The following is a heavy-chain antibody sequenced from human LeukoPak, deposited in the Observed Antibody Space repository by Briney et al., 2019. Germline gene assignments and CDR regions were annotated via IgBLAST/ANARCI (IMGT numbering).Heavy chain of an antibody. D-gene: IGHD6-19*01. CDR2: ISGDGGST. J-gene: IGHJ4*02. CDR3: SRGGHITVAGFDY. V-gene: IGHV3-43*02. Sequence: GGSLRLXCAASGFTFDDYAMHWDRQAPGKGLEWVSLISGDGGSTYYADSVKGRFTISRDNSKNSLYLQMNSLRTEDTALYYCSRGGHITVAGFDYWGQGTLVTVSS. CDR1: GFTFDDYA.